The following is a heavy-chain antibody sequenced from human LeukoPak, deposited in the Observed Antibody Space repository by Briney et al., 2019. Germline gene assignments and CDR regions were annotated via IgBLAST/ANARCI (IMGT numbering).Heavy chain of an antibody. J-gene: IGHJ5*02. CDR2: INQDGSVK. D-gene: IGHD3-3*01. CDR3: ASATVQLGSRYYNVFDP. Sequence: GGSLRLSCAASGFTFSTYYMTWVRQAPGKGLEWVANINQDGSVKDYGDSVKGRFTVSRDNTQNSLFLQMDSLRVDDTAVYYCASATVQLGSRYYNVFDPWGQGTLVTVSS. CDR1: GFTFSTYY. V-gene: IGHV3-7*03.